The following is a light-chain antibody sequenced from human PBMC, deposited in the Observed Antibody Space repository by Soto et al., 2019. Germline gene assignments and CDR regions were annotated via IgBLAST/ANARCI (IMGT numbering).Light chain of an antibody. V-gene: IGLV3-9*01. CDR1: NIGYKN. J-gene: IGLJ2*01. CDR2: RDT. CDR3: QVWDNSLEL. Sequence: SYELTQPLSVSMALGQTARITCRGYNIGYKNVHWYQQKPGQAPLLVIYRDTNRPSGIPERFSGSNSGNTAALTITRAQAGDQADYYCQVWDNSLELFGGGTKVTVL.